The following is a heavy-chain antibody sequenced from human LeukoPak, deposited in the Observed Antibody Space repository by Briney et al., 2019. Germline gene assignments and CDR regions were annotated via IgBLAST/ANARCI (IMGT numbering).Heavy chain of an antibody. Sequence: GGSLRLSCAASGFTFDDYAMHWVRQAPGKGLVWVSRINSDGSSTSYADSVKGRFTISRDNAKNTLYLQMNSLRAEDTAVYYCARVRRQRSQLDNWGQGTLVTVSS. V-gene: IGHV3-74*01. J-gene: IGHJ4*02. D-gene: IGHD6-25*01. CDR1: GFTFDDYA. CDR2: INSDGSST. CDR3: ARVRRQRSQLDN.